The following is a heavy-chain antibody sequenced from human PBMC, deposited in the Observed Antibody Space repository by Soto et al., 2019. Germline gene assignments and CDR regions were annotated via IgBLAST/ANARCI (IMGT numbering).Heavy chain of an antibody. J-gene: IGHJ4*02. D-gene: IGHD3-22*01. CDR2: IIPIFGTA. CDR3: ARGLKYYYDSSGYPNILFDY. Sequence: SVKVSCKASGGTFSSYAISWVRQAPGQGLEWIGGIIPIFGTANYAQKFQGRATITADESTSTAYMELSSLRSEDTAVYYCARGLKYYYDSSGYPNILFDYWGQGTLVTVSS. V-gene: IGHV1-69*13. CDR1: GGTFSSYA.